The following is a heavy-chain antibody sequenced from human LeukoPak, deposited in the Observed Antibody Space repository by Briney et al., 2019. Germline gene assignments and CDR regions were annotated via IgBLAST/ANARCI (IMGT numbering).Heavy chain of an antibody. CDR1: GFTFSSYS. D-gene: IGHD6-6*01. Sequence: GGSLRLSCAASGFTFSSYSMNWVRQAPGKGLEWVSSISTNSYYIYYADSMKGRFTISRDNAKKSLYLQMNSLRAEDTAVYYCARDRSYSSSSLRYFDLWGRGTLVTVSS. J-gene: IGHJ2*01. CDR3: ARDRSYSSSSLRYFDL. CDR2: ISTNSYYI. V-gene: IGHV3-21*01.